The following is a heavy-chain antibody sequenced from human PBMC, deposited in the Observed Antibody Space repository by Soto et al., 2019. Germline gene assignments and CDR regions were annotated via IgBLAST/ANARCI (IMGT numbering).Heavy chain of an antibody. CDR3: ARILTYGSFRSGMD. J-gene: IGHJ6*03. Sequence: SVKPSCKASGGSIENFIMNWVRQTPGRGLEWMGGVVPILGTPTYAERFKGKVKISATRSAGTTHMEVTSLRSEDSGIYYCARILTYGSFRSGMD. D-gene: IGHD3-10*01. CDR2: VVPILGTP. V-gene: IGHV1-69*08. CDR1: GGSIENFI.